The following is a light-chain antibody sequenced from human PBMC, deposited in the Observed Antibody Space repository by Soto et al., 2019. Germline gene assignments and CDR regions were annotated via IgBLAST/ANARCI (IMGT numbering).Light chain of an antibody. CDR2: TAS. V-gene: IGKV1-39*01. CDR1: QNIDNY. J-gene: IGKJ1*01. CDR3: QQGYSNRWT. Sequence: DIQMTQSPSSLSASVGDRVTITCRASQNIDNYLNWYQQKPGKAPKLLIYTASSLRSGVPSRFRCSGSGTDFTLTISSLQPEDFATYFCQQGYSNRWTFGQGTKVEI.